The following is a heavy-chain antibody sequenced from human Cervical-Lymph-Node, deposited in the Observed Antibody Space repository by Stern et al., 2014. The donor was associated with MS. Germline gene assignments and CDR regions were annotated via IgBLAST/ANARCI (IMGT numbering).Heavy chain of an antibody. J-gene: IGHJ4*02. CDR1: AYTFTNFT. CDR2: INAGNGNT. D-gene: IGHD2-15*01. CDR3: ARGAMCSGGTCYLFGHHY. Sequence: VQLVQSGAEVKKPGASVKISCKASAYTFTNFTIDWVRQAPGQRLEWMGWINAGNGNTKYSQNFQGRVTITRDTSATTAYMEVRSLRSEDTAVYYCARGAMCSGGTCYLFGHHYWGQGTLVTVSS. V-gene: IGHV1-3*01.